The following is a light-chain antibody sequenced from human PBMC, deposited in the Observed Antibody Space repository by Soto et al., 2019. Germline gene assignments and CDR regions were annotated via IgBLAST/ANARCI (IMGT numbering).Light chain of an antibody. CDR3: QQRNSYPPRT. Sequence: DIQLTQSPSFLSASVGDRVTITCRASQGCSSNLAWYQQKPGKAPKLLIYAASSLQSGVTSRFSGSGSGTEFTLTISSLQPEDFATYYCQQRNSYPPRTFGGGTKVEIK. CDR1: QGCSSN. CDR2: AAS. V-gene: IGKV1-9*01. J-gene: IGKJ4*01.